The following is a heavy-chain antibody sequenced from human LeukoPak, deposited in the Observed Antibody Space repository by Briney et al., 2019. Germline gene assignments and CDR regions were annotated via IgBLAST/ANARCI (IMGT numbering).Heavy chain of an antibody. V-gene: IGHV4-59*01. CDR2: IYYSGST. CDR3: ARGAAGYSYG. CDR1: GGSISSYY. J-gene: IGHJ4*02. D-gene: IGHD5-18*01. Sequence: SETLSLTCTVSGGSISSYYWSWIRQPPGKGLEWIGYIYYSGSTNYNPSLKSRVTISVDTSKNQFSLRLSSVTAADTAVYYCARGAAGYSYGWGQGTLVTVSS.